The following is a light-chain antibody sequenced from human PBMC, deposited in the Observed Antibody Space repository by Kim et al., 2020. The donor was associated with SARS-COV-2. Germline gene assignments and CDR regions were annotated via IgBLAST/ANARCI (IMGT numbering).Light chain of an antibody. CDR3: QQRSNRPPWT. V-gene: IGKV3-11*01. CDR1: QSVRSY. Sequence: SPEKTVAFNGRAIQSVRSYVDWYQQDAGQAPSLLIYDASKKATGNPARFSGSGSGADFILTIKSLEPEDVAVYYCQQRSNRPPWTFGQGTKVDIK. CDR2: DAS. J-gene: IGKJ1*01.